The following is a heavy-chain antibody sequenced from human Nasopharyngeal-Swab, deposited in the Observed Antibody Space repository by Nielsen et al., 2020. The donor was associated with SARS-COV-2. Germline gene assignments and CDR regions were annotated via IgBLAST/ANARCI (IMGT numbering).Heavy chain of an antibody. D-gene: IGHD1-20*01. CDR1: GITFSDSA. J-gene: IGHJ3*01. CDR2: IIGGGVST. CDR3: ATIVIGTDADDTFDF. V-gene: IGHV3-23*01. Sequence: GGSLRLSCTASGITFSDSAMTWVRQAPGKGLEWISVIIGGGVSTSYADSVKGWFTSSRDNSKNTLYLQMSSLRADDTAVYYCATIVIGTDADDTFDFWGQGTMVTVSS.